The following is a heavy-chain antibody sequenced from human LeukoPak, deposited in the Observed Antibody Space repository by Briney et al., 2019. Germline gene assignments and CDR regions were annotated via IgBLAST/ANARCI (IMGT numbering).Heavy chain of an antibody. J-gene: IGHJ3*02. CDR3: ASRQIPDYYDSSGYLVDALDI. CDR2: INHSGST. D-gene: IGHD3-22*01. V-gene: IGHV4-34*01. CDR1: GGSFSGYY. Sequence: PSETLSLTCAVYGGSFSGYYWSWTRQPPGKGLEWLGEINHSGSTNYNPSLKSRVTISVDTSKNQFSLKLSSVTAADTAVYYCASRQIPDYYDSSGYLVDALDIWGQGTMVTVSS.